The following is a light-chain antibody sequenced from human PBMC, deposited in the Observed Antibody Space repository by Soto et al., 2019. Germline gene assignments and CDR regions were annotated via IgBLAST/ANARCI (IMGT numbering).Light chain of an antibody. CDR3: QQYGSSRST. V-gene: IGKV3-15*01. J-gene: IGKJ1*01. CDR2: GAS. CDR1: QSVSDN. Sequence: IVMTQSPATLSVSPGERATLSCTARQSVSDNLPWYQQKPGQAPRLLIRGASTRATGIPARFSGSGSGTDFPLTISRLEPEDFAVYYCQQYGSSRSTFGQGTKVDIK.